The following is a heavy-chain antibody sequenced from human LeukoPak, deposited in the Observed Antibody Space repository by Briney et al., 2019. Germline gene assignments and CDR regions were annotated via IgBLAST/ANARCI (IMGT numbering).Heavy chain of an antibody. J-gene: IGHJ4*02. D-gene: IGHD3-10*01. Sequence: VASVKVSCKVSGYTLTELSMHWVRQAPGKGLEWMGGFDPEDGETIYAQKFQGRVTMTEDTSTDTAYVELSSLRSEDTAVYYCATDRLSYYGWGSYDPLDYWGQGTLVTVSS. CDR1: GYTLTELS. V-gene: IGHV1-24*01. CDR3: ATDRLSYYGWGSYDPLDY. CDR2: FDPEDGET.